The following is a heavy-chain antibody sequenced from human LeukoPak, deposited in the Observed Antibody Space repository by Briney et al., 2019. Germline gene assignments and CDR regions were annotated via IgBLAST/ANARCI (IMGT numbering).Heavy chain of an antibody. CDR1: GGSIESYY. Sequence: SETLSLTCSVSGGSIESYYWSWIRQPPGKGLEFIGYIAASGTTKHNPSLKSRVTLSMDTSKNQFSLKLSSVTAADTAVYYCAKKTSLNWFDPWGQGTLVTVSS. J-gene: IGHJ5*02. CDR3: AKKTSLNWFDP. D-gene: IGHD1-7*01. V-gene: IGHV4-4*08. CDR2: IAASGTT.